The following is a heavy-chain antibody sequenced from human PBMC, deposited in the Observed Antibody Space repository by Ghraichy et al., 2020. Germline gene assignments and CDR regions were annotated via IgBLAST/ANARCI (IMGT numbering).Heavy chain of an antibody. CDR2: IWYDGSNK. CDR1: GFTFSSYG. J-gene: IGHJ4*02. V-gene: IGHV3-33*01. D-gene: IGHD5-24*01. Sequence: LSLTCAASGFTFSSYGMHWVRQTPGKGLEWVAVIWYDGSNKYYADSVKGRFTISRDNSKKTLYLQMNSLRAEDTAVYYCAREEDPGDGYSYWGQGTLVTVSS. CDR3: AREEDPGDGYSY.